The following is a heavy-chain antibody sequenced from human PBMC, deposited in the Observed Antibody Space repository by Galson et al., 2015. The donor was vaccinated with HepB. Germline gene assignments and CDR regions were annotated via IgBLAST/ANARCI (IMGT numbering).Heavy chain of an antibody. CDR2: IIPILGIA. CDR3: AIFGERRYCSSTSCEGWFDP. CDR1: GGTFSSYA. J-gene: IGHJ5*02. Sequence: SVKVSCKASGGTFSSYAISWVRQAPGQGLEWMGRIIPILGIANYAQKFQGRVTITADKSTSTAYMELSSLRSEDTAVYYCAIFGERRYCSSTSCEGWFDPWGQGTLVTVSS. D-gene: IGHD2-2*01. V-gene: IGHV1-69*04.